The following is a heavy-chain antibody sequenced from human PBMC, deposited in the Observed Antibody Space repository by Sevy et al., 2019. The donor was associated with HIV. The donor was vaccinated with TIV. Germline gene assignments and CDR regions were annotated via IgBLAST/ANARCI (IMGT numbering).Heavy chain of an antibody. D-gene: IGHD2-2*01. V-gene: IGHV3-33*01. CDR3: ARGPLRYCSSTSCYEGDYYYYGMDG. Sequence: GSLRLSCAASGFTFSNYGIHWVRQAPGKGLEWVAVTWYDGNNKNYTDSVKGRLTISRDNSKKRLYLQVNRRRAEDTAVYYCARGPLRYCSSTSCYEGDYYYYGMDGWCQGTTVTVSS. J-gene: IGHJ6*02. CDR1: GFTFSNYG. CDR2: TWYDGNNK.